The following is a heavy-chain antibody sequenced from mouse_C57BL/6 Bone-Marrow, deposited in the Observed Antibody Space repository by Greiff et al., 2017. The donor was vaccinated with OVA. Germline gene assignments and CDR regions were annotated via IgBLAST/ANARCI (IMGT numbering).Heavy chain of an antibody. CDR1: GYTFTSYW. CDR3: AGYYYGTPFAY. D-gene: IGHD1-1*01. Sequence: QVQLQQPGAELVKPGASVKLSCKASGYTFTSYWMHWVQQRPGQGLEWIGMIHPNSGSTNYNEKFKSKATLTVDKSSSTAYMQLSSLTSEDSAVYYCAGYYYGTPFAYWGQGTLVTVSA. V-gene: IGHV1-64*01. J-gene: IGHJ3*01. CDR2: IHPNSGST.